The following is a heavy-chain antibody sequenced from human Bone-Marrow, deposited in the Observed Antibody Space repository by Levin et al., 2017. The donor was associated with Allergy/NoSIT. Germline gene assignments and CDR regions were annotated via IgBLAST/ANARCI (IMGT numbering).Heavy chain of an antibody. CDR3: TRFSDCQTSSCPLGIPWFDP. CDR1: GDSFKSYY. J-gene: IGHJ5*02. CDR2: ISHSGST. Sequence: SETLSLTCAVYGDSFKSYYYTWIRQSPGKGLEWIGEISHSGSTNYNPSLKSRVTLTADTSKNQFSLKLTSITAADTAVYFCTRFSDCQTSSCPLGIPWFDPWSQGTPVIVSS. V-gene: IGHV4-34*01. D-gene: IGHD1-26*01.